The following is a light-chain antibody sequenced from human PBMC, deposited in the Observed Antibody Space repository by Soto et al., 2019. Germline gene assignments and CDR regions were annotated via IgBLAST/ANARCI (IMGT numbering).Light chain of an antibody. CDR1: QSVSRSY. Sequence: EIVLTQSPGTLSLSPGYRCTLSCTASQSVSRSYLGWYQQKPGQPRRLIIYGASSRATGIADGFSGSGSGTDFTLTISRLEPEDFAVYYCQQYGSSPQAFGQGTKVDIK. CDR2: GAS. CDR3: QQYGSSPQA. J-gene: IGKJ1*01. V-gene: IGKV3-20*01.